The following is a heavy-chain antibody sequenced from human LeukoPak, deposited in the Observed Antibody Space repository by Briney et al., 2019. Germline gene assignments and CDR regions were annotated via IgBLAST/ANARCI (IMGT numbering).Heavy chain of an antibody. D-gene: IGHD3-16*01. V-gene: IGHV3-66*02. CDR2: IYSGGTT. J-gene: IGHJ4*02. CDR3: AKDRSPIRGGHYFDY. CDR1: GFTVSSNY. Sequence: GGSLRLSCAASGFTVSSNYMSWVRQAPGKGLEWVSVIYSGGTTYYADSVKGRFTISRDNSKNTLYLQMNSLRAEDTAVYYCAKDRSPIRGGHYFDYWGQGTLVTVSS.